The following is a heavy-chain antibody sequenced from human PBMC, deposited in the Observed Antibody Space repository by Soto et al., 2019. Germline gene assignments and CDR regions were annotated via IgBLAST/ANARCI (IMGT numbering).Heavy chain of an antibody. CDR2: SYPGDSDT. CDR1: GYSFTSYW. D-gene: IGHD4-17*01. J-gene: IGHJ6*02. V-gene: IGHV5-51*01. Sequence: GESLKISCKGSGYSFTSYWIGWVRQMPGKGLEWMGISYPGDSDTRYSPSFQGQVTISADKSISTASLQWSSLKASDTPMYYCARHGLHYGDYDYYYGMDVWGQGTTVTVSS. CDR3: ARHGLHYGDYDYYYGMDV.